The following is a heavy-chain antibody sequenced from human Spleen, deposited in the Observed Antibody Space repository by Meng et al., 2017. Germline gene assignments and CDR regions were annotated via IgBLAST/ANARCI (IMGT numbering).Heavy chain of an antibody. CDR3: ARTGDDGDN. J-gene: IGHJ4*02. CDR2: TYYRSKWYN. Sequence: QVQLQQSGPGLVKPSQTLSLTCAISGDSVSSKSAAWNWIRQSPLRGLEWLGRTYYRSKWYNEYAESVKGRITINPDTSKNQFSLQLFSVTPEDTDVYYCARTGDDGDNWGQGTLVTVSS. V-gene: IGHV6-1*01. D-gene: IGHD1-1*01. CDR1: GDSVSSKSAA.